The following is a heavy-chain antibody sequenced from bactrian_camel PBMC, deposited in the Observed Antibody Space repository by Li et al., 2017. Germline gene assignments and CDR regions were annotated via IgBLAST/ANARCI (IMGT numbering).Heavy chain of an antibody. D-gene: IGHD4*01. Sequence: HVQLVESGGDLVQPGGSLRLSCAASGFTFSSEWMYWVRQAPGRGLEWVSGLYSDGSNTYYRDGVKGRFTISRDNAKIMLYLQMNSLTPEDTALYYCVTAVNREYETYDTGFGYWGRGTQVTVS. CDR1: GFTFSSEW. J-gene: IGHJ6*01. CDR2: LYSDGSNT. V-gene: IGHV3S6*01. CDR3: VTAVNREYETYDTGFGY.